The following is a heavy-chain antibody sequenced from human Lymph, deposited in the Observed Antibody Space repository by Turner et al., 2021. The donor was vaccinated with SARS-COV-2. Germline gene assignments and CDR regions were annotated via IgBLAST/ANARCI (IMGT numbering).Heavy chain of an antibody. CDR3: ATDRKKWLVQTGDGMDV. Sequence: QVKLIQSGAEVKKHRASVKVDCKVSVYTLTDLSMHWVRQAPGKGLEWMGGFDPEDGATIDAQKFQGRVTMTEDTSIDTVYMELSTLRSEDTAVYYCATDRKKWLVQTGDGMDVWGQGTTVTVSS. V-gene: IGHV1-24*01. CDR1: VYTLTDLS. D-gene: IGHD6-19*01. J-gene: IGHJ6*02. CDR2: FDPEDGAT.